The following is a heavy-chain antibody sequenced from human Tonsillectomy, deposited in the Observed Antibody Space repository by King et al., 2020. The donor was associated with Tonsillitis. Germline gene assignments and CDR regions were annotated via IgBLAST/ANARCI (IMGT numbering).Heavy chain of an antibody. V-gene: IGHV3-53*01. Sequence: VQLVESGGGLIQAGGSLRLFCAASGCTVSSNYMSCGRQAPGKGLEWGSVMYSGGSSYYADSVKGRFTISREHSKNTLYLQMNSLRAEDTAVYYCARDRGLSLYYYYGMDVWGQGTTVTVSS. J-gene: IGHJ6*02. D-gene: IGHD3-10*01. CDR1: GCTVSSNY. CDR3: ARDRGLSLYYYYGMDV. CDR2: MYSGGSS.